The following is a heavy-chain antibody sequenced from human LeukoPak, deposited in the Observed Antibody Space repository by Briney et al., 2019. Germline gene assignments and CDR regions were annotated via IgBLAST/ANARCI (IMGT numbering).Heavy chain of an antibody. D-gene: IGHD4-23*01. CDR3: ARVWGLGGNSRSGSYFEY. V-gene: IGHV4-34*01. CDR1: GPSFSGYY. Sequence: PSQTLSLTCAVYGPSFSGYYWSWIRQPPGKGLEWIGEINHSGSTNYNPSLKTRVTISGDTPKNQFTLNRTSGTVAATAVFSCARVWGLGGNSRSGSYFEYWGQGNLVTVSS. CDR2: INHSGST. J-gene: IGHJ4*02.